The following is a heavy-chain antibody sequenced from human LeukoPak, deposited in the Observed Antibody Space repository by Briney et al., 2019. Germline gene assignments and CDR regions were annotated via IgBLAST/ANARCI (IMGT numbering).Heavy chain of an antibody. V-gene: IGHV3-49*04. J-gene: IGHJ4*02. CDR1: GFTFGDYA. CDR2: IRSKAYGGTT. CDR3: TLASIAARFDY. Sequence: PGGSLRLSCTASGFTFGDYAMSWVRQAPGKGLEWVGFIRSKAYGGTTEYAASVKGRFTISRDDSKSIAYLQMNSLKTEDTAVYYCTLASIAARFDYWGQGTLVTVSS. D-gene: IGHD6-6*01.